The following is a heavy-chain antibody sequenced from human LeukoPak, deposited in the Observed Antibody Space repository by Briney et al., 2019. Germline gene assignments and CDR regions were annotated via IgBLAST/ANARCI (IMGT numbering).Heavy chain of an antibody. J-gene: IGHJ4*02. CDR2: ISSSGSTI. CDR1: GFTFSDYY. D-gene: IGHD3-10*01. CDR3: ARWFGELSAIDY. V-gene: IGHV3-11*01. Sequence: MPGGSLRLSCATSGFTFSDYYMSWIRQAPGKGLDWVSYISSSGSTIYYADSVKGRFTISRDNAKNSLYLQMNSLRAEDTAVYYCARWFGELSAIDYWGQGTLVTVSS.